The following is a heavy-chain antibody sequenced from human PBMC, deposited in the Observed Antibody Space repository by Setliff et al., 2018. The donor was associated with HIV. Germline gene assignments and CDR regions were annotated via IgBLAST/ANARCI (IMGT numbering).Heavy chain of an antibody. J-gene: IGHJ4*02. V-gene: IGHV3-15*01. Sequence: GGSLRLSCALSGLTISNVWMTWVRQAPGKGLECVGHIKSESDGGTTDYAALVKGRFTISRDDSQNTVYLQMNSLKIEDTAVYYCASGSGAGPNYHFDYWGQGALVTVSS. D-gene: IGHD3-10*01. CDR1: GLTISNVW. CDR3: ASGSGAGPNYHFDY. CDR2: IKSESDGGTT.